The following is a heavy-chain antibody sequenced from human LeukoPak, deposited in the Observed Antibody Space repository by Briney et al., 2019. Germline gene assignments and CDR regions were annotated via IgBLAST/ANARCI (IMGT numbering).Heavy chain of an antibody. V-gene: IGHV1-69*05. CDR3: ARGKKEDFWSGYPPYYYYYYMDV. J-gene: IGHJ6*03. CDR2: IIPIFGTA. CDR1: GGTFSSYA. Sequence: GASVKVSCKASGGTFSSYAISWVRQAPGQGLEWMGGIIPIFGTANYAQKFQGRVTITTDESTSTAYMELSSLRSEDTAVYYCARGKKEDFWSGYPPYYYYYYMDVWGKGTTVTVSS. D-gene: IGHD3-3*01.